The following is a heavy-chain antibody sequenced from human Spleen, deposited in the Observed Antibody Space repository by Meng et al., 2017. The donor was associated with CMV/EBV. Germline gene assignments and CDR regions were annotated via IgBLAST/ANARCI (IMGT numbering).Heavy chain of an antibody. V-gene: IGHV5-51*01. J-gene: IGHJ4*02. Sequence: YWIGWVRQMPGEGLEWMGIIYPGDSDTRYSPSFQGQVTISVDKSISTDYLQWSSLKASDTAMYYCARLVRISSGIAVAGPNPHFDYWGQGTLVTVSS. CDR3: ARLVRISSGIAVAGPNPHFDY. D-gene: IGHD6-19*01. CDR1: YW. CDR2: IYPGDSDT.